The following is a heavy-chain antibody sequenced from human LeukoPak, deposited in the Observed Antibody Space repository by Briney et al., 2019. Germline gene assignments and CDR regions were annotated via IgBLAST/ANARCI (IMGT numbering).Heavy chain of an antibody. V-gene: IGHV3-43*02. CDR1: GFSFHNYA. D-gene: IGHD5/OR15-5a*01. J-gene: IGHJ4*02. Sequence: GGSLRLSCAASGFSFHNYAIHWVRHAPGKGLEWVSLTSGDGITTYFADSVKGRFTITRDNSKSSLLLQMNSLRTEDTALYYCARDLVYGGADYWGQGTLVTVSS. CDR2: TSGDGITT. CDR3: ARDLVYGGADY.